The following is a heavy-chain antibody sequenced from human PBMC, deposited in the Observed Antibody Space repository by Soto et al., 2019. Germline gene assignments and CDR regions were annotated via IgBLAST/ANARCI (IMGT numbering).Heavy chain of an antibody. D-gene: IGHD6-19*01. CDR2: IYQSGST. CDR3: ARLPVAAFRYYFDY. CDR1: GGPISSNYW. V-gene: IGHV4-4*02. Sequence: NPSETLSLTCAVSGGPISSNYWWSWVRQPPGKGLECIGEIYQSGSTNYNPSLKSRVTISVDKSKNQFSLKLTSVTAADTAVYYCARLPVAAFRYYFDYRGQGTLVTVSS. J-gene: IGHJ4*02.